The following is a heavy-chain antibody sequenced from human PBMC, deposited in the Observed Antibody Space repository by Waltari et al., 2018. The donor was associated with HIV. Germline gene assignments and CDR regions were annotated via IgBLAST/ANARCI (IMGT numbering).Heavy chain of an antibody. J-gene: IGHJ3*02. Sequence: QVQLVESGGGVVQPGRSLRLSCAASRMTFSRYDMHWVRQAPGKGLGWVAVIGDDVSNQNYVDSVKGRFTISRDNSRNTLYLQMNSLRVEDTAVYYCARSTYQQLRNGFDIWGQGTMVAVSS. CDR3: ARSTYQQLRNGFDI. V-gene: IGHV3-33*01. CDR2: IGDDVSNQ. CDR1: RMTFSRYD. D-gene: IGHD2-2*01.